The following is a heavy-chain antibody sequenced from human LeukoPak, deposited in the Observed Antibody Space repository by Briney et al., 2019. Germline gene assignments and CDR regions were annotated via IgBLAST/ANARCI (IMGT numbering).Heavy chain of an antibody. V-gene: IGHV3-23*01. CDR1: GLTFSSYA. J-gene: IGHJ4*02. D-gene: IGHD3-22*01. CDR3: ASYDSSGYYSGLIDY. Sequence: GGSLRPSCAASGLTFSSYAMSWVRQAPGKGLEWVSAISGSGGSTYYADSVKGRFTISRDNSKNTLYLQMNSLRAEDTAVYYCASYDSSGYYSGLIDYWGQGTLVTVSS. CDR2: ISGSGGST.